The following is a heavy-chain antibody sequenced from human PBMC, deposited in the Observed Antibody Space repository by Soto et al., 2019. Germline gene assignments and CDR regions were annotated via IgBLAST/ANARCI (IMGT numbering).Heavy chain of an antibody. CDR3: AKDIGNQIQLDS. Sequence: GGSLRLSCVGSGFTFDDYAMHWVRKVPGKGLEWVPGISANSGSIDYADSVRGRFTISRDNAKNSLYLQMNGLKSEDTALYYCAKDIGNQIQLDSWGPGTLVTVSS. CDR1: GFTFDDYA. D-gene: IGHD1-1*01. V-gene: IGHV3-9*01. J-gene: IGHJ4*02. CDR2: ISANSGSI.